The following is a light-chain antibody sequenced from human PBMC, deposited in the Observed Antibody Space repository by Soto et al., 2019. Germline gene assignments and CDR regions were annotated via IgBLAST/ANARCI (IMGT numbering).Light chain of an antibody. J-gene: IGLJ3*02. CDR3: SSYAASNNFYFV. CDR1: SSDVGGYNY. Sequence: QSVLTQPPSASGSPGQSVTISCTGTSSDVGGYNYVSWYQQYPGRAPKLMIYEVTKRPSGLPDRFSGSKSGNTASLTVSGLQAEDEADYYCSSYAASNNFYFVFGGGTQLTVL. V-gene: IGLV2-8*01. CDR2: EVT.